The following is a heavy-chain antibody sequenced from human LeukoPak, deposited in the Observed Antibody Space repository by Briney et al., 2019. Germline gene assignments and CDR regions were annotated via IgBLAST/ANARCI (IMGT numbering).Heavy chain of an antibody. Sequence: GGSLRLSCAASGFTFSSYWMSWVRQAPGKGLEWVANIKQDGSEKYYVDSVKGRFTISRDNSKNTLYLQMNSLRAEDTAVYYCASLLRSQNYWGQGTLVTVSS. CDR1: GFTFSSYW. CDR2: IKQDGSEK. CDR3: ASLLRSQNY. V-gene: IGHV3-7*05. J-gene: IGHJ4*02. D-gene: IGHD2-15*01.